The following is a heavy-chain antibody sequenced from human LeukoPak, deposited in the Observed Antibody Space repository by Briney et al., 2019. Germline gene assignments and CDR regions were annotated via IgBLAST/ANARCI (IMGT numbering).Heavy chain of an antibody. CDR3: VREMGGDYGSGTFFDL. V-gene: IGHV3-11*01. CDR2: ISSGGDTK. D-gene: IGHD3-10*01. CDR1: ELAFSDYY. Sequence: GGSLRLSCAASELAFSDYYMSWVRQAPGNWLEWVSYISSGGDTKYYADSVKARLTISRDNAKNSLYLQMTNLRAEDTAVYYCVREMGGDYGSGTFFDLWGQGNMVTVSS. J-gene: IGHJ4*02.